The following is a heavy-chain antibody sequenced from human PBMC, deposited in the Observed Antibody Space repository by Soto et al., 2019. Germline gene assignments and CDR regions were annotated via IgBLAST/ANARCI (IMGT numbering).Heavy chain of an antibody. D-gene: IGHD3-22*01. V-gene: IGHV1-18*04. J-gene: IGHJ3*01. Sequence: GASVKVSCKASGYTFTTYGISWVRQAPGQGLEWMGWISVYNGNTKYAKKFQGRVTMTTDTSTNTAYMDLRSLRSDDTAVYYCVRAKIRSSNYYEPHAFDLWGQGTMVTVSS. CDR2: ISVYNGNT. CDR1: GYTFTTYG. CDR3: VRAKIRSSNYYEPHAFDL.